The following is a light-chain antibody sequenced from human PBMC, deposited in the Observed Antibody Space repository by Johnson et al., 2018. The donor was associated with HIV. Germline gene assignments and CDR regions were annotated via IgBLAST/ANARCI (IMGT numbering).Light chain of an antibody. CDR2: ENN. CDR3: GTWDSSLSAYV. J-gene: IGLJ1*01. Sequence: QSVLTQPPSVSAAPGQKVTISCSGSSSNIGNNYVSWYQQLPGTAPKLLIYENNKRPSGIPDRFSGSKSGTSATLGITGLQTGDEADYYCGTWDSSLSAYVFGMVTKVTFL. V-gene: IGLV1-51*02. CDR1: SSNIGNNY.